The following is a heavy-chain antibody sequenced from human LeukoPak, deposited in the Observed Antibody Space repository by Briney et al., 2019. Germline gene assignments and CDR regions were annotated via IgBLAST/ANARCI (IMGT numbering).Heavy chain of an antibody. V-gene: IGHV1-18*01. Sequence: ASVKVSCKASGYTFTSYGISWVRQAPGQGLEWMGWISAYNGNTNYAQKLQGRVTMTTDTSTSTAYMELRSLRSDDTAVYYCARGGSGSGWYPKRIKPFDYWGQGTLVTVSS. CDR3: ARGGSGSGWYPKRIKPFDY. J-gene: IGHJ4*02. CDR1: GYTFTSYG. D-gene: IGHD6-19*01. CDR2: ISAYNGNT.